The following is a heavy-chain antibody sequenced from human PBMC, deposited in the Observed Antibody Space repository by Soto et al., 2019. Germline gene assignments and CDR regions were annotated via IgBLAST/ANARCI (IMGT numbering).Heavy chain of an antibody. J-gene: IGHJ3*02. CDR1: GFPFTTFG. CDR3: ARGIVATGVNYAFDI. D-gene: IGHD5-12*01. CDR2: ISAYNGNT. V-gene: IGHV1-18*01. Sequence: QVQLVQSGAEVKKPGASVKVSCKASGFPFTTFGFNWVRQAPGQGLEWRGWISAYNGNTNFAQRFQDRVTLTTDTTTRTAYMEVRSLTSDDTGVYYCARGIVATGVNYAFDIWGQGTMVTVSS.